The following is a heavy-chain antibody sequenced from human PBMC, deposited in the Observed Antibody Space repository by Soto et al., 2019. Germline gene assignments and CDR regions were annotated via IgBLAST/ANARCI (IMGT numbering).Heavy chain of an antibody. CDR2: IVPNVGTV. J-gene: IGHJ4*02. CDR3: ARRDTSGFLRYFDN. D-gene: IGHD3-3*01. V-gene: IGHV1-69*06. Sequence: QMPLVQSGAEVKKPGSSVKVSCKASGGTLSSFINYPINWVRQAPGQGLEWMGGIVPNVGTVNYAQKFQGRVTITADKSTGTAYMEVSSLRSEDTALYYCARRDTSGFLRYFDNWGQGTLVTVSS. CDR1: GGTLSSFINYP.